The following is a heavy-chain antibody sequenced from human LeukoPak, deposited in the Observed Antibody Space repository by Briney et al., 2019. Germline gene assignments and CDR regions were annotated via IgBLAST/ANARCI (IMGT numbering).Heavy chain of an antibody. CDR3: AKSSDYYDSSRFDY. CDR2: ISGGGGST. D-gene: IGHD3-22*01. J-gene: IGHJ4*02. V-gene: IGHV3-23*01. CDR1: GFTFSSYA. Sequence: GGSLRLSCAASGFTFSSYAMSWVRQAPGKGLEWVSAISGGGGSTHYADSVKGRFTISRDNSKNTLYLQMNSLRAEDTAVYYCAKSSDYYDSSRFDYWGQGTLVTVSS.